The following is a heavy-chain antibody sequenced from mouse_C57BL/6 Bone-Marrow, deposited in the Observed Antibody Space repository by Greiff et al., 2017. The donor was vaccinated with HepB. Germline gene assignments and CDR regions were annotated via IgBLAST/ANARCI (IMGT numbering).Heavy chain of an antibody. D-gene: IGHD1-1*01. CDR1: GYTFTSYW. V-gene: IGHV1-69*01. CDR2: IDPSDSYT. CDR3: ARSVLLRPYYFDY. J-gene: IGHJ2*01. Sequence: QVQLQQSGAELVMPGASVKLSCKASGYTFTSYWMHWVKQRPGQGLEWIGEIDPSDSYTNYNQKFKGKSTLTVDKSSSTAYMQLSSLTSEDSAVYYCARSVLLRPYYFDYWGQGTTLTVSS.